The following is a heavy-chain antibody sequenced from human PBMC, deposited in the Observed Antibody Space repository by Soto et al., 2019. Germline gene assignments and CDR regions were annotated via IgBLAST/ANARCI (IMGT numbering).Heavy chain of an antibody. V-gene: IGHV3-64*04. D-gene: IGHD3-10*01. J-gene: IGHJ6*02. CDR1: GFTFSIYA. Sequence: GGSLRLSCSASGFTFSIYAMHWVRQAPGKGLEYVSSISTNGGSTHYADSVKGRFTISRDNAKNSLFLQMNSLRAEDTAVYYCATYYGSGSYFPDHYYYGMDVWGQGTTVTVSS. CDR3: ATYYGSGSYFPDHYYYGMDV. CDR2: ISTNGGST.